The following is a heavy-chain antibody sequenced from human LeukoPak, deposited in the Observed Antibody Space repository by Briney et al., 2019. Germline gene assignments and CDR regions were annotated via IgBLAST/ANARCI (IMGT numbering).Heavy chain of an antibody. Sequence: SETLSLTCTVSGGSISSSSYYWGWIRQPPGKGLEWIGSIYYSGSTYYNPSLKSRVTISVDTSKNQFSLKLSSVTAADTAVYYCARDLSLVSITMVRGVLVGTYYMDVWGKGTTVTISS. J-gene: IGHJ6*03. V-gene: IGHV4-39*07. CDR3: ARDLSLVSITMVRGVLVGTYYMDV. D-gene: IGHD3-10*01. CDR1: GGSISSSSYY. CDR2: IYYSGST.